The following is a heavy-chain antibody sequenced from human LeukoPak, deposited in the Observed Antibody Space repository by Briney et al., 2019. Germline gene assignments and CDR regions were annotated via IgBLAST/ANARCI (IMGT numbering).Heavy chain of an antibody. D-gene: IGHD6-6*01. CDR1: GFTFDDYA. J-gene: IGHJ4*02. CDR3: AKDMGYSSSSTFDY. Sequence: GRSLRLSRVASGFTFDDYAMHWFRQPPGKGLEWVSGISWNSGRMDYADSVKGRFTISRDNAKNSLYLQMNSLRTEDMAFYYCAKDMGYSSSSTFDYWGQGTLVTVSS. CDR2: ISWNSGRM. V-gene: IGHV3-9*03.